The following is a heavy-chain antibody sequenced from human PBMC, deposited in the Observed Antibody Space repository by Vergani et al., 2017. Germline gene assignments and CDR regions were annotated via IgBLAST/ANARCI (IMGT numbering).Heavy chain of an antibody. CDR3: ARTESFILRYFHWAL. CDR1: GGSITSRSYY. D-gene: IGHD3-9*01. CDR2: IYHSGGA. V-gene: IGHV4-39*01. J-gene: IGHJ4*02. Sequence: QLHLQESGPGLVKPSETLSLTCTVSGGSITSRSYYWGWIRQPPGKGLEWIGNIYHSGGAYYNPSLKVRVTISVDTSKNQFSLEVTSVTAADTAIYFCARTESFILRYFHWALWGQGTLVTVSS.